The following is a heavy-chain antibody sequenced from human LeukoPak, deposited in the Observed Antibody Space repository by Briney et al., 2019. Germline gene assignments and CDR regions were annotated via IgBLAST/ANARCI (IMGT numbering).Heavy chain of an antibody. D-gene: IGHD3-10*01. CDR3: ARGRILLWFGDSPDFDY. J-gene: IGHJ4*02. Sequence: ASVQVSCKASGYAFTRNAMHWVRPAPGQRLGWMGWINTGNGVTKYSQKFQGRVTITGDISASTVYMELSSLTSEDTAVYYCARGRILLWFGDSPDFDYWGQGTLVTVSS. CDR2: INTGNGVT. CDR1: GYAFTRNA. V-gene: IGHV1-3*04.